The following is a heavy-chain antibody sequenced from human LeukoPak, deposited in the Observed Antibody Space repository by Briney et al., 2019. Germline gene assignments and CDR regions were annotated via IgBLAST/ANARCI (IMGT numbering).Heavy chain of an antibody. CDR2: TYYRSKWYN. Sequence: SQTLSLTCAISGDSVSSNSAAWNWIRQSPSRGLERLGRTYYRSKWYNDYAVSVKSRITINPDTSKNQFSLQLNSVTPEDTAVYYCARVSTAARLDYYYYMDAWGKGTTVTVSS. CDR1: GDSVSSNSAA. CDR3: ARVSTAARLDYYYYMDA. J-gene: IGHJ6*03. D-gene: IGHD6-6*01. V-gene: IGHV6-1*01.